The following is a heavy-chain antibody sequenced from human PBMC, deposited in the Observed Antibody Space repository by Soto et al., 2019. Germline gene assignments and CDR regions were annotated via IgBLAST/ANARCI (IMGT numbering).Heavy chain of an antibody. Sequence: GGSLRLSCVASGFIFSDYAMTWVRQAPGGGLEWVAGSSGSGGGIYYADSLRGRFTVSRDNSRNSLYLQITGLRAEDTAIYYCAKDRDSRMIYYYYYYMDVWGKGTTVTVSS. CDR3: AKDRDSRMIYYYYYYMDV. CDR2: SSGSGGGI. D-gene: IGHD3-10*01. J-gene: IGHJ6*03. CDR1: GFIFSDYA. V-gene: IGHV3-23*01.